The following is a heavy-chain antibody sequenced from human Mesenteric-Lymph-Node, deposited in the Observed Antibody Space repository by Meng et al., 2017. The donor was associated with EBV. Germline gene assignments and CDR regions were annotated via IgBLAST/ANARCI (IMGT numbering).Heavy chain of an antibody. D-gene: IGHD1-1*01. CDR2: IYHSGST. CDR3: ASYATLDPLS. J-gene: IGHJ4*02. Sequence: GECRECSPGLVKPSGTLSLTFAVSAGSISSSNWWSWARQPPGKGLEWIGEIYHSGSTNYNPSLKSRVTISVDKSKNQFSLKLSSVTAADTAVYYCASYATLDPLSWGQGTLVTVSS. CDR1: AGSISSSNW. V-gene: IGHV4-4*02.